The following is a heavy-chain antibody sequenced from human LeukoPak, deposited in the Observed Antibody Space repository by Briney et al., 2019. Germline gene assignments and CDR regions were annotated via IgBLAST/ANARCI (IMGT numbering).Heavy chain of an antibody. CDR1: GGSFSGYY. Sequence: PSETLSLTCAVYGGSFSGYYWSWIRQPPGKGLEWIGEINHSGSTNYNPSLKSRVTISVDTSKNQFSPKLSSVTAADTAVYYCARAPDAFDIWGQGTMVTVSS. V-gene: IGHV4-34*01. CDR2: INHSGST. CDR3: ARAPDAFDI. J-gene: IGHJ3*02.